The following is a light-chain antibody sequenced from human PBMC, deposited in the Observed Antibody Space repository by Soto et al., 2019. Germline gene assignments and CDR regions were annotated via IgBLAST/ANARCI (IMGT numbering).Light chain of an antibody. Sequence: EIVLTQSPGTLSLSPGERATLSCRASQSVSSSYLAWYQQKPGQAPRLLIYGASSRATGIPDRFSGSGSGTDFTLTISRLEPEDFAVDYCQQYGSPRWTFGQGTKVDSK. V-gene: IGKV3-20*01. CDR1: QSVSSSY. J-gene: IGKJ1*01. CDR3: QQYGSPRWT. CDR2: GAS.